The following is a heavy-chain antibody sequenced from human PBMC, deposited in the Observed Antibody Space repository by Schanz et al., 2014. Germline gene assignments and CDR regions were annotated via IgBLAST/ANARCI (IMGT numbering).Heavy chain of an antibody. CDR2: ISGSGGST. Sequence: EVQLVESGGGLVQPGGSLRLSCLASGFAFSSYGMNWLRQAPGKGLEWVSVISGSGGSTYYADSVKGRFTISRDNSKNLLYLQRTSLRAEDTAVYYCTRDDRMDRRGSWFDPWGQGTLVTVSS. V-gene: IGHV3-23*04. CDR3: TRDDRMDRRGSWFDP. D-gene: IGHD2-15*01. CDR1: GFAFSSYG. J-gene: IGHJ5*02.